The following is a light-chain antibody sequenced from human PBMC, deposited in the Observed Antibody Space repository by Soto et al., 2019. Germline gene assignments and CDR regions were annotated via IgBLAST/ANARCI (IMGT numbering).Light chain of an antibody. Sequence: DIQMTQSPSSLSASVGARVTVTCQARASIARSLYWYPQKPGKAPKLLIYAASSLRNGVSSRFRDGGSGSDFTLTITNFQPEDFASYYCEETYCTLSITCSQGTRLEIK. V-gene: IGKV1-39*01. CDR3: EETYCTLSIT. CDR1: ASIARS. CDR2: AAS. J-gene: IGKJ5*01.